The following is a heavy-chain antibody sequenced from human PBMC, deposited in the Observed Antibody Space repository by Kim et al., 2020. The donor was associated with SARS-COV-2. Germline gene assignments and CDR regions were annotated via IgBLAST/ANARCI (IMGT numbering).Heavy chain of an antibody. J-gene: IGHJ3*02. Sequence: GGSLRLSCAASGFTFSNAWMSWVRQAPGKGLEWVGRIKSKTDGGTTDYAAPVKGRFTISRDDSKNTLYLQMNSLKTEDTAVYYCTTGRGVRGVIITEEGAFDIWGQGTMVTVSS. D-gene: IGHD3-10*01. CDR3: TTGRGVRGVIITEEGAFDI. CDR2: IKSKTDGGTT. CDR1: GFTFSNAW. V-gene: IGHV3-15*01.